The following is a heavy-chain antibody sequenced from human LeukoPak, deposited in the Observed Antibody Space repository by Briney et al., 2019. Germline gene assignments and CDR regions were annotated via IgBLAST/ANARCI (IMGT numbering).Heavy chain of an antibody. Sequence: GGSLRLSCAASGFTFSSYEMNWVRQAPGKGLEWVSYISSSGSTIYYADSVKGRFTISRDNAKNSLYLQMNSLRAEDTAVYYCARVGDSSGYYSGFFDYWGQGTLVTVSS. J-gene: IGHJ4*02. CDR3: ARVGDSSGYYSGFFDY. CDR2: ISSSGSTI. D-gene: IGHD3-22*01. V-gene: IGHV3-48*03. CDR1: GFTFSSYE.